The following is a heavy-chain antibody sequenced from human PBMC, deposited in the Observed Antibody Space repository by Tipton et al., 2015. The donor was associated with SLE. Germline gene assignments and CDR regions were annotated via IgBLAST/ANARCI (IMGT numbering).Heavy chain of an antibody. Sequence: TLSLTCSVSGGSITRYSFYWSWIRQPAGKGLEWLGRVYGTGSSYYNPSLKSRVTMSLDSSKNQISLELTSVSAEDTAVYYCVRVQRLPRSFDLWGRGTLVTVSS. CDR1: GGSITRYSFY. CDR3: VRVQRLPRSFDL. CDR2: VYGTGSS. J-gene: IGHJ2*01. V-gene: IGHV4-61*02. D-gene: IGHD1-1*01.